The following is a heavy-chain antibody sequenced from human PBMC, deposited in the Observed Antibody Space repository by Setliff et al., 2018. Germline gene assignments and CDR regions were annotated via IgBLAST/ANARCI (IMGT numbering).Heavy chain of an antibody. Sequence: ASVKVSCKASGYTFIDYGITWVRQAPGQGLEWMGWIGAYTGKSNYAHKFQGRMTLTTDTSTGTAYMEPRSLRSEDTAVYYCSRLVRYCTATTCQRLLGEEFWGQGTLVTVSS. D-gene: IGHD2-8*02. CDR2: IGAYTGKS. CDR1: GYTFIDYG. J-gene: IGHJ4*02. CDR3: SRLVRYCTATTCQRLLGEEF. V-gene: IGHV1-18*01.